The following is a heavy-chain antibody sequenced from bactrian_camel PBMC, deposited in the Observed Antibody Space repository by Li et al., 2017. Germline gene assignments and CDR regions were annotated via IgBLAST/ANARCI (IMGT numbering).Heavy chain of an antibody. CDR3: AAPLGYGGKCVFSTRLDFNH. J-gene: IGHJ4*01. Sequence: VQLVESGGGSVQAGRSLRLSCLASGFTFSSSAMYWVRQAPGKGLEWVSGVSTGGGTTYYADSVKGRFTISRDNAKNTVYLQMNNLKPEDTAMYYCAAPLGYGGKCVFSTRLDFNHWGQGTQVTVS. CDR2: VSTGGGTT. V-gene: IGHV3S1*01. D-gene: IGHD6*01. CDR1: GFTFSSSA.